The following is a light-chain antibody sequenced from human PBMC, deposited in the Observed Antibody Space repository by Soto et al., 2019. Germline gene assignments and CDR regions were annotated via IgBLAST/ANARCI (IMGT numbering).Light chain of an antibody. CDR1: QSISSY. CDR3: QQSYSTPVT. V-gene: IGKV1-39*01. J-gene: IGKJ1*01. Sequence: DIQMTQSPSSLSASVGDRVTITCRASQSISSYLNWYQQKPGKAPKLLIYAASSLQSGVPSRFSGSGSGTDFTLTISSLQHEDFETYYCQQSYSTPVTLGQGTKVDIK. CDR2: AAS.